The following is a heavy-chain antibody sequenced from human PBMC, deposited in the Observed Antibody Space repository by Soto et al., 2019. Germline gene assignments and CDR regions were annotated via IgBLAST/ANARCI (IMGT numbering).Heavy chain of an antibody. V-gene: IGHV4-38-2*02. CDR1: GYSISSGYY. CDR2: IYHSGST. J-gene: IGHJ3*02. D-gene: IGHD4-17*01. CDR3: ASASTTTKAFDI. Sequence: SETLSLTCTVSGYSISSGYYWGWIRQPPGKGLEWIGSIYHSGSTYYNPSLKSRVTISVDTSKNQFSLKLSSVTAADTAVYYCASASTTTKAFDIWGQGTMVTVSS.